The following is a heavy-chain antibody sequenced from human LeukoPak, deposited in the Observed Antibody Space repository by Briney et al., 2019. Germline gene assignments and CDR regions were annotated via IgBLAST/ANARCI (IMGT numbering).Heavy chain of an antibody. CDR3: ARASGSSSGGWVYYYYMDV. CDR2: ISNSSNTI. V-gene: IGHV3-48*01. J-gene: IGHJ6*03. D-gene: IGHD6-6*01. Sequence: GGSLRLSCAASGFTFSSYTMKWVRQAPGKGVEWVSYISNSSNTIYYAHSVKGRFTISRDNAKNSLYLQMNSLRADDTAVYYCARASGSSSGGWVYYYYMDVWGKGTTVTVSS. CDR1: GFTFSSYT.